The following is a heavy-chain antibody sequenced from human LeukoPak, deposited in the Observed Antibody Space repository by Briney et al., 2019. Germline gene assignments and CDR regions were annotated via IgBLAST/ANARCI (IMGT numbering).Heavy chain of an antibody. CDR3: AKGYYYDSSGYFDY. J-gene: IGHJ4*02. CDR2: ISWNSGSI. CDR1: GFTFDDYA. V-gene: IGHV3-9*01. Sequence: LSGGSLRLSCAASGFTFDDYAMHWVRQAPGKGREWVSGISWNSGSIGYADSVKGRFTISRDNAKNSLYLQMNSLRAEDTALYYCAKGYYYDSSGYFDYWGQGTLVTVSS. D-gene: IGHD3-22*01.